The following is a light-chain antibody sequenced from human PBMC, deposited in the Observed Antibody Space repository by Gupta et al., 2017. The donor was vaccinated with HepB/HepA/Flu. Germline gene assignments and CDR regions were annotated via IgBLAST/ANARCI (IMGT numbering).Light chain of an antibody. V-gene: IGLV1-40*01. Sequence: QSVLTQPPSMSGAPGQGVTISCTGSSSNIGAGYNVHWYQQFPGTAPKLLIYGNNNRPLGVPDRFSASRSGTSASLAITGLQAEDEADFYCQSYDNSLSNYVFGTGTKVTVL. CDR1: SSNIGAGYN. J-gene: IGLJ1*01. CDR3: QSYDNSLSNYV. CDR2: GNN.